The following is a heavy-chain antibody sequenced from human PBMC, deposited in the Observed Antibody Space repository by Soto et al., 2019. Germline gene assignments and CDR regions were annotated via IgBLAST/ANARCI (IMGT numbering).Heavy chain of an antibody. V-gene: IGHV4-34*01. D-gene: IGHD6-13*01. J-gene: IGHJ4*02. CDR2: INHSGST. Sequence: SEALSVTCAFSVGSFSVYYWTWIRQPPGKGLEWIGEINHSGSTNYNPSLKSRVTISVDTSKNQFSLKLSSVTAADTAVYYCASLLSWDPDYWGQGTMVTVSS. CDR1: VGSFSVYY. CDR3: ASLLSWDPDY.